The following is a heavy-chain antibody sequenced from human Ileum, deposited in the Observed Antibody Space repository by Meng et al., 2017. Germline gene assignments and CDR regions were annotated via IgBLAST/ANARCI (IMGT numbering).Heavy chain of an antibody. CDR3: ARGGGRYGPDFDY. CDR1: GGSFSGYY. Sequence: QVQLRQGGEGRWSPAEPLSLTCAVHGGSFSGYYWRCSLQPPGNGLEWIGEIHHSESTNHNPSLKSRVTIAVDTSKNQSSLKLSSVTAADTAVYYCARGGGRYGPDFDYWGQGTLVTVSS. V-gene: IGHV4-34*01. J-gene: IGHJ4*02. CDR2: IHHSEST. D-gene: IGHD3-16*01.